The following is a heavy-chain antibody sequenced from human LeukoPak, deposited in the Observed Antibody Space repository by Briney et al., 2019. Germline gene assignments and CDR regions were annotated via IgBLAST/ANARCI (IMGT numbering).Heavy chain of an antibody. Sequence: PGRSLRLSCAASGFTSSNYAMHWVRQAPGKGLEWVAVISYDGSKKWYADSVRGRFSISRDNSKNTLSLQMNSLRGEDTAVYYCARDLSGSYSIGNWGQGTLVTVSS. CDR3: ARDLSGSYSIGN. V-gene: IGHV3-30-3*01. D-gene: IGHD1-26*01. CDR2: ISYDGSKK. J-gene: IGHJ4*02. CDR1: GFTSSNYA.